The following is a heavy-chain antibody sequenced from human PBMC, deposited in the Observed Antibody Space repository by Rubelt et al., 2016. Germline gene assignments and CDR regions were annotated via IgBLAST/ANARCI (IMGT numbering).Heavy chain of an antibody. CDR2: ISGSGGST. CDR3: ARVRDDYSSPFNY. CDR1: GFTFSTYG. Sequence: PGGSLSLSCAASGFTFSTYGMTWVRQAPGKGLEWVSAISGSGGSTYYADSVKGRFTISRDNSKNTLYLQMNSLRAEDTAVYYCARVRDDYSSPFNYWGQGTLVTVSS. V-gene: IGHV3-23*01. D-gene: IGHD3-16*01. J-gene: IGHJ4*02.